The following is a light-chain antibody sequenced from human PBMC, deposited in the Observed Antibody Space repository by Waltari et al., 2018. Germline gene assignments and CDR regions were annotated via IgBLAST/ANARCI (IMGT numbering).Light chain of an antibody. V-gene: IGLV3-19*01. Sequence: SSELTQDPAVSVALGQTVRITCPGDPLRRHHASWFQQKPGQTPVVVVHGENNRPSGIPDRFSGSRSGNTVSLTIAGVQAEDEADYYCNSRDSSGDRLVFGGGTKLTVL. CDR2: GEN. CDR3: NSRDSSGDRLV. J-gene: IGLJ2*01. CDR1: PLRRHH.